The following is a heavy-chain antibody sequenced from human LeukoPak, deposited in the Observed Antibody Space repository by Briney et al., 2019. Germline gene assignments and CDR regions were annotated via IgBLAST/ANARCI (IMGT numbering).Heavy chain of an antibody. V-gene: IGHV4-61*01. CDR1: GGSISTSSYY. D-gene: IGHD7-27*01. Sequence: SETLSLTCTVSGGSISTSSYYWSWIRQPPGKGLEWIGYIYYSGSTNYNPSLKSRVTISVDTSKNQFSLKLSSVTAADTAVYYCARWGPEGFDPWGQGTLVTVSS. CDR3: ARWGPEGFDP. CDR2: IYYSGST. J-gene: IGHJ5*02.